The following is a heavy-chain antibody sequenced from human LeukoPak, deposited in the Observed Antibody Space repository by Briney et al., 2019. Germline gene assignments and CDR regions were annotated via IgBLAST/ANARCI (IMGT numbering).Heavy chain of an antibody. Sequence: GGSLRLSCAASGFTFSSYAMSWVRQAPGKGLEWVSAISGSGGSTYYADSMKGRFTISRDNSKNTLYLQMNSLRAEDTAVYYCAKDHAPRYYDFWSGYSWFDPWGQGTLVTVSS. CDR2: ISGSGGST. D-gene: IGHD3-3*01. V-gene: IGHV3-23*01. CDR1: GFTFSSYA. CDR3: AKDHAPRYYDFWSGYSWFDP. J-gene: IGHJ5*02.